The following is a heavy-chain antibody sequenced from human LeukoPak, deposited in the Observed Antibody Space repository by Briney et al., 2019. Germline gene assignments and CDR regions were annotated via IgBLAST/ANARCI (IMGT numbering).Heavy chain of an antibody. CDR1: GVSFDDYY. Sequence: SETLSLTCAVSGVSFDDYYWSWVRQTPGKGLEWLGEINHSGYTNYSPSLKSRVTLSIDTSRKQFSLNLRSVTVEDEGIYYCTRMTTGHDYWGQGTLVTVSS. CDR2: INHSGYT. V-gene: IGHV4-34*01. CDR3: TRMTTGHDY. J-gene: IGHJ4*02. D-gene: IGHD4-17*01.